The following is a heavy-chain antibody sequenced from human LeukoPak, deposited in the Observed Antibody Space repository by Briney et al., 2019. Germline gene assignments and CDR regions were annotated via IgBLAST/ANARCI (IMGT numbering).Heavy chain of an antibody. V-gene: IGHV3-23*01. CDR2: ISGTGYNT. J-gene: IGHJ4*02. D-gene: IGHD3-10*01. Sequence: TGGSLRLSCAASGFTFRNCAMSWVRQAPGKRLEWVSGISGTGYNTYYADSVKGRFTISRDNSKNTLYLQMNSLGAEDTAVYYCAKHVSGSLFYFDYWGQRTLVTVSS. CDR3: AKHVSGSLFYFDY. CDR1: GFTFRNCA.